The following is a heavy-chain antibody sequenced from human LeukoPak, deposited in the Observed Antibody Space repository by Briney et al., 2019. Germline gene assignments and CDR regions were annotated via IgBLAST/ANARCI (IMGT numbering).Heavy chain of an antibody. J-gene: IGHJ4*02. CDR1: GGSISSYY. CDR3: AREDDSSGYYWGFDY. D-gene: IGHD3-22*01. Sequence: PSETLSLTCTVSGGSISSYYWSWIRQPPGKGLEWIGYIYYSGSTNYNPSLKSRVTISVDTSKNQFSLKLSSVTAADTAVYYCAREDDSSGYYWGFDYWGQGTLVTVSS. V-gene: IGHV4-59*12. CDR2: IYYSGST.